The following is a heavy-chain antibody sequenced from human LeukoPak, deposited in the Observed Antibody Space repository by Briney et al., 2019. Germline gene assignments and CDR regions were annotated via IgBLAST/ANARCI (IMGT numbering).Heavy chain of an antibody. CDR1: GYSISSGYY. V-gene: IGHV4-38-2*02. CDR2: IYHSGST. Sequence: SETLSLTCTVSGYSISSGYYWGWIRQPPGKGLEWIGSIYHSGSTYYNPSLKSRVTISVDTSKNQFSLKLSSVTAADTAVYYCARDIPHYYYMDVWGKGTTVTVSS. CDR3: ARDIPHYYYMDV. J-gene: IGHJ6*03.